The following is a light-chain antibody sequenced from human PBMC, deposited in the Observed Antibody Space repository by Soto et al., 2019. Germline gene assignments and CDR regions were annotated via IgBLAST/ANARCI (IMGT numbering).Light chain of an antibody. CDR1: QSVSSY. J-gene: IGKJ3*01. Sequence: EIVLTQSPATLSLSPGGRATLSCRASQSVSSYLAWYQQKPGQAPRLLIYDASNRATGVPARFSGSGSGTDFTLTISSLEPEDFAVYYCQQRSNWPPIFGPGTKVDIK. CDR3: QQRSNWPPI. CDR2: DAS. V-gene: IGKV3-11*01.